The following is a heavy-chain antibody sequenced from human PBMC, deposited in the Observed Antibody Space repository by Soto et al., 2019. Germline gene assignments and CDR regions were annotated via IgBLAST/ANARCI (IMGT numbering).Heavy chain of an antibody. Sequence: EVQLLESGGGLVQPGGSLRLSCAVSGFTFSRYAMSWVRQAPGKGLEWVSAISGSGAGTYYADSVKGRFTISRDNFKNSVYLQMNSLRAEDTAVYYCAKEECSPGPFDYWGQGTLVTVSS. V-gene: IGHV3-23*01. CDR1: GFTFSRYA. D-gene: IGHD3-3*01. J-gene: IGHJ4*02. CDR3: AKEECSPGPFDY. CDR2: ISGSGAGT.